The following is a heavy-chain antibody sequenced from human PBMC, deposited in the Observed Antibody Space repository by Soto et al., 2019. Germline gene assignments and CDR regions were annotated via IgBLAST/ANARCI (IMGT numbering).Heavy chain of an antibody. J-gene: IGHJ4*02. CDR3: ARGPGTPLNFDY. Sequence: SETLSLTCTVSGGSVSSGSYYWSWIRQPPGKGLEWIGYIYYSGSTNYNPSLKSRVTISVDTSKNQFSLKLSSVTAADTAVYYCARGPGTPLNFDYWGQGTLVTVSS. CDR2: IYYSGST. V-gene: IGHV4-61*01. D-gene: IGHD1-1*01. CDR1: GGSVSSGSYY.